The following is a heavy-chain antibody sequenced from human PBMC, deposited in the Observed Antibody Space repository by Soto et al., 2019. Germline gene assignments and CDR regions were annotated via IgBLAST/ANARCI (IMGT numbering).Heavy chain of an antibody. V-gene: IGHV1-18*01. CDR3: GREDSQLGPATYYYYGMDA. D-gene: IGHD3-16*01. J-gene: IGHJ6*02. CDR2: ISAYNDNT. CDR1: GYTFSSYG. Sequence: QVQLVQSGAEVKKPGASVKVSCKASGYTFSSYGISWVRQAPGQGLEWVGWISAYNDNTNYAGKFQGRVTTTTDTSTSTAYMDLRSRRSDDTAVYYCGREDSQLGPATYYYYGMDAWGQGTTVTVSS.